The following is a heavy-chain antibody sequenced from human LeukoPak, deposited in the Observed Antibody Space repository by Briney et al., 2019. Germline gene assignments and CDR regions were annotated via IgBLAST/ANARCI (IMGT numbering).Heavy chain of an antibody. Sequence: SETLSLICVVSGGSISSSGYYWGWIRQPPGKGLEWVGSIYYSGSTYYNPSLKSRATISVDSSKNHFSLNLKSVTAADTAVYHCARGHSSGYFPLHWFDPWGRGTLVTVS. CDR2: IYYSGST. CDR1: GGSISSSGYY. V-gene: IGHV4-39*02. CDR3: ARGHSSGYFPLHWFDP. J-gene: IGHJ5*02. D-gene: IGHD3-22*01.